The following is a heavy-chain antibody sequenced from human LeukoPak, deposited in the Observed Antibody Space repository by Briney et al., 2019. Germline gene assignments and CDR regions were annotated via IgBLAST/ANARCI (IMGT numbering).Heavy chain of an antibody. D-gene: IGHD3-10*01. CDR2: IYYSGST. CDR3: ARDRGLYYYGSGNVGWFDS. J-gene: IGHJ5*01. CDR1: GGSISNYF. Sequence: SETLSLTCTVSGGSISNYFWSWIRQPPGKGLEWIGYIYYSGSTNYNPSLKSRVTISVDTSKNQFSLKLSSVTAADTAVYYCARDRGLYYYGSGNVGWFDSWGQGTLVTVSS. V-gene: IGHV4-59*01.